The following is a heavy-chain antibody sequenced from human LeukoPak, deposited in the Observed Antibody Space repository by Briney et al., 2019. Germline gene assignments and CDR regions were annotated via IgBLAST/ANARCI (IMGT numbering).Heavy chain of an antibody. D-gene: IGHD2-8*01. V-gene: IGHV3-30*04. J-gene: IGHJ3*02. CDR2: VSFDGSHK. CDR3: AKDYGIVLMVYAFGHDAFDI. CDR1: GFTFSSYA. Sequence: GRSLRLACAASGFTFSSYAMQWVRQAPGKGLEWVAVVSFDGSHKYHADSVQGRFTISRDDPKNTLYLQMNSLRSEDTAVYYCAKDYGIVLMVYAFGHDAFDIWGQGTMVTVSS.